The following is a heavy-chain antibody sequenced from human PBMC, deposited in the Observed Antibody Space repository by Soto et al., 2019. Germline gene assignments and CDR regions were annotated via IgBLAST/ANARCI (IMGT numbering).Heavy chain of an antibody. CDR3: TKDRLMLTMVVVGAFDF. CDR2: ISGSGSTT. Sequence: EVQLLESGGGLVQPGGSLRLSCAASGFSFNNHAMTWVRQAPGKGLEWVSGISGSGSTTHYADSVKGRFTISRDTSKDTLYLQMNSLRADDTAVYFCTKDRLMLTMVVVGAFDFWGLGTMVTVSS. J-gene: IGHJ3*01. CDR1: GFSFNNHA. V-gene: IGHV3-23*01. D-gene: IGHD3-22*01.